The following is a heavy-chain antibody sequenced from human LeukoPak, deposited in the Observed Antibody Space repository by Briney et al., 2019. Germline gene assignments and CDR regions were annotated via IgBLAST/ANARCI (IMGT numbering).Heavy chain of an antibody. Sequence: SETLSLTCTVSGGSINNNNYYWGWIRQPPGKGLEWIGNIYYSGSTYYNPSLKSRVTISVDTSKNQFSLKLNSVTATDTSVYYCARQSAHIWANFDHWGQGTLVTVSS. J-gene: IGHJ4*02. CDR1: GGSINNNNYY. CDR3: ARQSAHIWANFDH. CDR2: IYYSGST. V-gene: IGHV4-39*01. D-gene: IGHD2-21*01.